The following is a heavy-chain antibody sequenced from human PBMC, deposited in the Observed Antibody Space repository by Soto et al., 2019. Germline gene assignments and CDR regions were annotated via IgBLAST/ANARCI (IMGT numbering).Heavy chain of an antibody. J-gene: IGHJ6*02. CDR2: ISGSGGST. CDR3: AKDPYSGYDWDYYYGMDV. D-gene: IGHD5-12*01. Sequence: AGGSLRLSCAASGFTFSSYAMSWVRQAPGKGLEWVSAISGSGGSTYYADSVKGRFTISRDNSKNTLYLQMNSLRAEDTAVYYCAKDPYSGYDWDYYYGMDVWGQGTTVTVSS. CDR1: GFTFSSYA. V-gene: IGHV3-23*01.